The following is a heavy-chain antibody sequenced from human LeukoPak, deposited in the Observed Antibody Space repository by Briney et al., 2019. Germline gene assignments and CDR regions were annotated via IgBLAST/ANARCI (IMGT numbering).Heavy chain of an antibody. Sequence: GGSLRLSCAASGFTFSNYAMSWVRQAPGKGLEWVSGINGRGYSTYYADSVKGRFTISRDNSKNTLYLQMNSLRAEDTAVYYCAKGPLVTFDIWGQGTMVTVSS. D-gene: IGHD2-8*02. CDR3: AKGPLVTFDI. CDR1: GFTFSNYA. J-gene: IGHJ3*02. CDR2: INGRGYST. V-gene: IGHV3-23*01.